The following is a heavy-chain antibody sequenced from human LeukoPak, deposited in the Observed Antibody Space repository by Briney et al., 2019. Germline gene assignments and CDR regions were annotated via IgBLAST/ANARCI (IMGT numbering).Heavy chain of an antibody. J-gene: IGHJ3*02. CDR2: ISGSGGST. V-gene: IGHV3-23*01. CDR3: AKVLKSNTMVRGVISAFDI. Sequence: PGGSLRLSCAASGFTFSSYAMSWVRQAPGKGLEWVSAISGSGGSTYYADSVKGRFTISRDNSKNTLYLQMNSLRAEDTAVYYCAKVLKSNTMVRGVISAFDIWGQGTMVTVSS. D-gene: IGHD3-10*01. CDR1: GFTFSSYA.